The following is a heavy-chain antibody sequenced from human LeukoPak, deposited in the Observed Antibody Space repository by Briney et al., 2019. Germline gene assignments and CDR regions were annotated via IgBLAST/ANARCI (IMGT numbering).Heavy chain of an antibody. D-gene: IGHD3-16*01. J-gene: IGHJ4*02. CDR3: TRHPVEGGY. Sequence: PGGSLRLSCAASGFTFNSYSMHWVRQASGKGLEWVGRIRSKANSYATAYAASVKGRFTISRDDSKNTAYLQMNSLKTEDTAVYYCTRHPVEGGYWGQGTLVTVSS. V-gene: IGHV3-73*01. CDR1: GFTFNSYS. CDR2: IRSKANSYAT.